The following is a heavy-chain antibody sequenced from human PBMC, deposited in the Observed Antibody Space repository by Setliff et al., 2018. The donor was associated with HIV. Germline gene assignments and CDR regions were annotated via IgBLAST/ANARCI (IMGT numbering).Heavy chain of an antibody. V-gene: IGHV4-38-2*02. D-gene: IGHD2-2*01. CDR2: IHYSGST. J-gene: IGHJ4*02. CDR3: ARDPRPSNYRLLWYFDF. Sequence: SETLSLTCTVFGFSISSGYFWGWIRQPPGKGLEWIGSIHYSGSTYYNSSLKSRATISVDKSKKQFSLKVTSVTAADTAVYYCARDPRPSNYRLLWYFDFWGQGTLVTVSS. CDR1: GFSISSGYF.